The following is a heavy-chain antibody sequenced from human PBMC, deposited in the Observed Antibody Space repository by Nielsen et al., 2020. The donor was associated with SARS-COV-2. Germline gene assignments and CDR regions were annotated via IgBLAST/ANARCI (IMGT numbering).Heavy chain of an antibody. CDR3: AHSNGAYYHYGMDV. CDR2: IYWDDDK. Sequence: WIRQPPGKALEWLAVIYWDDDKRYRPSLKTRLTITKDTSKNQVVLTMTNMDPVDTATYHCAHSNGAYYHYGMDVWGQGTTVTAP. V-gene: IGHV2-5*02. D-gene: IGHD2-8*01. J-gene: IGHJ6*02.